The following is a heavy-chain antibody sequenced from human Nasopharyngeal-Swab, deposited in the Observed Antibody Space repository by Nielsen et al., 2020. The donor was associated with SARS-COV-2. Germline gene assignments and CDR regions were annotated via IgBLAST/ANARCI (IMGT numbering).Heavy chain of an antibody. CDR1: GFTFSDYY. V-gene: IGHV3-11*01. J-gene: IGHJ4*02. Sequence: GGSRRLSCAASGFTFSDYYMSWIRQAPGEGLEWVSYISSSGSTIYYADSVKVRFTISRDNAKNSLYLQMNSLRAEDTAVYYCAISSGYYYPGFDYWGQGTLVTVSS. CDR3: AISSGYYYPGFDY. D-gene: IGHD3-22*01. CDR2: ISSSGSTI.